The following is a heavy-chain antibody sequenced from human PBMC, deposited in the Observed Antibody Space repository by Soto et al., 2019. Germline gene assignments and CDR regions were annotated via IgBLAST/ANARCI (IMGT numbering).Heavy chain of an antibody. V-gene: IGHV4-4*07. Sequence: PSETLSLTCTVSGASISGYYWSWIRKSAGKGLEWIGRIYATGTTDYNPSLKSRVMMSVDTSKKQFSLKLRSVTAADTAVYYCVRDGTKTLRDWFDPWGQGISVTVSS. CDR3: VRDGTKTLRDWFDP. J-gene: IGHJ5*02. D-gene: IGHD1-1*01. CDR2: IYATGTT. CDR1: GASISGYY.